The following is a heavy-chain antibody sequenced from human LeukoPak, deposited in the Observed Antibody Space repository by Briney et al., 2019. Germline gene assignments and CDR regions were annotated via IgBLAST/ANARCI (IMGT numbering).Heavy chain of an antibody. D-gene: IGHD3-22*01. Sequence: PSETLSLTCAVYGGSFSGYYWSWIRQPPGKGLEWIGEINHSGSTNYNPYLKSRVTISIDTSKNQFSLKLSSVTAADTAVYYCASAMIVVIITTPGYFDLWGRGTLVTVSS. J-gene: IGHJ2*01. CDR2: INHSGST. CDR1: GGSFSGYY. CDR3: ASAMIVVIITTPGYFDL. V-gene: IGHV4-34*01.